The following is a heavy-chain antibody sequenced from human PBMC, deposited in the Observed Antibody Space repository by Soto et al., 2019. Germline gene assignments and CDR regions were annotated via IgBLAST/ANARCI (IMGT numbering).Heavy chain of an antibody. D-gene: IGHD1-20*01. V-gene: IGHV3-30-3*01. CDR2: VSFDGSNK. CDR1: GFTFSTHA. J-gene: IGHJ4*02. Sequence: QVQLVESGGGVVQPGRSLRLSCAASGFTFSTHAMHWVRQAPGKGLECVAIVSFDGSNKYYADSVKGRFTISRDNYKNTLYLQMSGLTPEDTAVYYCARDQTGITTTGGGRIDHWGQGTLVTVSS. CDR3: ARDQTGITTTGGGRIDH.